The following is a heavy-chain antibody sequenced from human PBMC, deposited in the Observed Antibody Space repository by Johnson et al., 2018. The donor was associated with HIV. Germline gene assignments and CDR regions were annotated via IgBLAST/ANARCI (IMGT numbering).Heavy chain of an antibody. CDR2: IRYDGSNK. CDR3: AKDGGSYGGAFDI. CDR1: GFTFDDYG. J-gene: IGHJ3*02. D-gene: IGHD1-26*01. V-gene: IGHV3-30*02. Sequence: QVQLVESGGGVVRPGGSLRLSCAASGFTFDDYGMHWVRQAPGKGLEWVAFIRYDGSNKYYADSVKGRFTISRDNSKNTLYLQMNSLRAEDTAVYYCAKDGGSYGGAFDIWGQGTMVTVSS.